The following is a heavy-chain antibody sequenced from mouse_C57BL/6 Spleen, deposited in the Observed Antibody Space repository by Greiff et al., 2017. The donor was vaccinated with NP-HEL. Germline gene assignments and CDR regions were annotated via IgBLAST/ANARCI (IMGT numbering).Heavy chain of an antibody. CDR3: TREDYYGSSYRNWYFDV. D-gene: IGHD1-1*01. V-gene: IGHV5-9-1*02. J-gene: IGHJ1*03. Sequence: EVHLVESGEGLVKPGGSLKLSCAASGFTFSSYAMSWVRQTPEKRLEWVAYISSGGDYIYYADTVKGRFTISRDNARNTLYLQMSSLKSEDTAMYYCTREDYYGSSYRNWYFDVWGTGTTVTVSS. CDR2: ISSGGDYI. CDR1: GFTFSSYA.